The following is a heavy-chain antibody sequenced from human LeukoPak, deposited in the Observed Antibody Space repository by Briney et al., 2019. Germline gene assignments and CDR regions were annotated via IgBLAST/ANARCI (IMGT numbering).Heavy chain of an antibody. CDR1: GFTFSSYD. CDR2: IVSSGSTI. Sequence: GGSLRLSCAASGFTFSSYDMNWVRQAPGKGLEWVSYIVSSGSTIYYADSLKGRFTISRDNSKNSLYLQLNSLRPDDTGVYFCARVLGASPFDSWGQGTLVTVSS. CDR3: ARVLGASPFDS. V-gene: IGHV3-48*03. D-gene: IGHD1-26*01. J-gene: IGHJ4*02.